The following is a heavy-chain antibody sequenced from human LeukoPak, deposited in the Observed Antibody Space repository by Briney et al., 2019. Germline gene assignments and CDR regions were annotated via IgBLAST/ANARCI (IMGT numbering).Heavy chain of an antibody. V-gene: IGHV4-61*02. J-gene: IGHJ4*02. D-gene: IGHD7-27*01. CDR1: GGSISSGSYY. CDR3: ARLTVLTGVDY. Sequence: PSQTLSLTCTVSGGSISSGSYYWSWIRQPAGKGLEWIGRIYTSGSTNYNPSLKSRVTISVDTSKNQFSLKLSSVTAADTAVYYCARLTVLTGVDYWGQGTLVTVSS. CDR2: IYTSGST.